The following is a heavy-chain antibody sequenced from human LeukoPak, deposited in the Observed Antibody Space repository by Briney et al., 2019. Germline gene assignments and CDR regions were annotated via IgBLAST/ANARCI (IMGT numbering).Heavy chain of an antibody. CDR1: GFTFSSYA. Sequence: PGGSLRLSCAASGFTFSSYAMSWVRQAPGKGLEWVSGIIGSGGSTHYADSVRGRFTISRDNSKNTLYLQMNSLRAADTAVYYCAKARIRFLEWFPFDSWGQGTLVTVSS. D-gene: IGHD3-3*01. V-gene: IGHV3-23*01. J-gene: IGHJ4*02. CDR3: AKARIRFLEWFPFDS. CDR2: IIGSGGST.